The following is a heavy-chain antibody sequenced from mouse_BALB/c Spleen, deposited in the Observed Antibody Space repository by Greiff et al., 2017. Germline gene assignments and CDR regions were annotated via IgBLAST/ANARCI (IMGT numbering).Heavy chain of an antibody. CDR1: GFTFTDYY. D-gene: IGHD1-1*01. CDR3: ARDHHYGSSSFAY. V-gene: IGHV7-3*02. CDR2: IRNKANGYTT. J-gene: IGHJ3*01. Sequence: EVMLVESGGGLVQPGGSLRLSCATSGFTFTDYYMSWVRQPPGKALEWLGFIRNKANGYTTEYSASVKGLFTISRDNSQSILYLQMNTLRAEDSATYYCARDHHYGSSSFAYWGQGTLVTVSA.